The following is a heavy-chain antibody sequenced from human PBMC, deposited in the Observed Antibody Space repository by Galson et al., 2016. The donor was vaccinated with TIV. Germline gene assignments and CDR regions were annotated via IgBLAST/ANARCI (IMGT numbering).Heavy chain of an antibody. J-gene: IGHJ6*02. CDR2: IIPLFGTI. V-gene: IGHV1-69*01. Sequence: SCKASGGTFSTYVFNWVRLAPGQGLEWMGGIIPLFGTINYAQKFQGRVTITADESSNTVYMELNSLRSGDTAVYYCASDRNTALDTYHQYYGMDVWGQGTTVTVAS. CDR3: ASDRNTALDTYHQYYGMDV. CDR1: GGTFSTYV. D-gene: IGHD5-18*01.